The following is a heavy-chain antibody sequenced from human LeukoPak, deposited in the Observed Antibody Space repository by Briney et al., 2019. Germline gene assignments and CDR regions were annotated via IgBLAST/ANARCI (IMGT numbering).Heavy chain of an antibody. CDR2: INPNTGGT. CDR1: GYTFTDYY. CDR3: ATWSSGYDLRGDY. V-gene: IGHV1-2*02. J-gene: IGHJ4*02. D-gene: IGHD5-12*01. Sequence: ASVKVSCKASGYTFTDYYLHWVRHAPGQGLEWMGWINPNTGGTNSAQKFQGRVTMTRDTSITIAYMELSRLRSDDTAVYYCATWSSGYDLRGDYWGQGTLVTVSS.